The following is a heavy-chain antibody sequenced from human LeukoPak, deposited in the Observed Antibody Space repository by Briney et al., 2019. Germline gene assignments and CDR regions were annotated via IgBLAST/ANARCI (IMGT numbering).Heavy chain of an antibody. J-gene: IGHJ4*02. CDR2: ISGSGGST. CDR3: ARVQYSYGYDGSFY. Sequence: GGSLRLSCAASGFTFSSYSMNWVRQAPGKGLEWVSTISGSGGSTYYADSVKGRFTFSRDNSRNTLYLQMNSLRGDDTAVYYCARVQYSYGYDGSFYWGQGTLVTVSS. D-gene: IGHD5-18*01. CDR1: GFTFSSYS. V-gene: IGHV3-23*01.